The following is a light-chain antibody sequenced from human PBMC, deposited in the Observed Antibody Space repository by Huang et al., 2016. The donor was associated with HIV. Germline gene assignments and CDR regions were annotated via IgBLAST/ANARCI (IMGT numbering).Light chain of an antibody. CDR2: GAS. J-gene: IGKJ1*01. CDR1: QSVSGRY. V-gene: IGKV3-20*01. CDR3: QQYGSSSWT. Sequence: EIVLTQSPGTLSLSPGGRATLSCRVSQSVSGRYLAWYQQKPGQAPRLLIYGASNRATGIPDRFSGSGSGTDFTLTISRLEPEDFAVYYCQQYGSSSWTFGQGTKVEIK.